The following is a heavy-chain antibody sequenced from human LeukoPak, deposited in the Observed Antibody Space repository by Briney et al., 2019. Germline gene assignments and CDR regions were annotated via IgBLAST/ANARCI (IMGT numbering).Heavy chain of an antibody. D-gene: IGHD3-22*01. CDR2: INHSGST. V-gene: IGHV4-34*01. CDR3: ARHSRAPDMGAFDY. CDR1: GGSFSGYY. J-gene: IGHJ4*02. Sequence: PSETLSLTCAVYGGSFSGYYWSWIRQPPGKGLEWIGEINHSGSTNYNPSLKSRVTISVDTSKNQFSLKLSSVTAADTAVYYCARHSRAPDMGAFDYWGQGTLVTVSS.